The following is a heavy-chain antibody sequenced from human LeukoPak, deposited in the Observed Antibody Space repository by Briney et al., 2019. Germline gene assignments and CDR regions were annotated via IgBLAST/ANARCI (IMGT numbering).Heavy chain of an antibody. V-gene: IGHV1-2*02. CDR1: GYTFTGYY. CDR2: INPNSGGT. J-gene: IGHJ5*02. CDR3: ARDNYCSSTSCYPGSYNWFDP. Sequence: ASVKVSCKASGYTFTGYYMHWVRPAPGQGLEWMGWINPNSGGTNYAQKFQGRVTMTRDTSISTAYMELSRLRSDDTAVYYCARDNYCSSTSCYPGSYNWFDPWGQGTLVTVSS. D-gene: IGHD2-2*01.